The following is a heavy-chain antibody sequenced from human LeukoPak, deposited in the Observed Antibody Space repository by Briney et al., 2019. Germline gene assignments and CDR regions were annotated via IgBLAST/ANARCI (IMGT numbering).Heavy chain of an antibody. J-gene: IGHJ4*02. CDR2: ISSSGSTI. CDR3: ARVGIAAADHFDY. Sequence: GGSLRLSCAASGFTFSSYEMNWVRQAPGKGLEWVSYISSSGSTIYYADSVKGRFTISRDNAKNSLYLQMNSLRAEDTTVYYCARVGIAAADHFDYWGQGTLVTVSS. V-gene: IGHV3-48*03. CDR1: GFTFSSYE. D-gene: IGHD6-13*01.